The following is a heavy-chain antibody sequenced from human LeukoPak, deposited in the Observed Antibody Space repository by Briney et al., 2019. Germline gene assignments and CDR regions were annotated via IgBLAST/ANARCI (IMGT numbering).Heavy chain of an antibody. Sequence: ASVKVSCKASGYTFTSYGISWGRQAPGQGLEGMGLISAYNGNTNYAQKLQGRVTMTTDTSTSTAYMELRSLRSDDTAVYYCARDLRRVAGTTGFSPFDYWGKGTLVTVSS. CDR2: ISAYNGNT. CDR1: GYTFTSYG. V-gene: IGHV1-18*01. J-gene: IGHJ4*02. D-gene: IGHD4-17*01. CDR3: ARDLRRVAGTTGFSPFDY.